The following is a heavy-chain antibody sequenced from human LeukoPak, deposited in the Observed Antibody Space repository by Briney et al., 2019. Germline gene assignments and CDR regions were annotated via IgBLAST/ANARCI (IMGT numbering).Heavy chain of an antibody. CDR1: GYSFTSYW. D-gene: IGHD1-26*01. V-gene: IGHV5-51*01. Sequence: GESLKISCKGSGYSFTSYWIGWVRQMPGKGLEWMGMIYPGDSDTRYSPSFEGQVTISADKYISAAYLQWSSLKASDTAMYYCARYSGSYSDYFLHWGQGTLVTVSS. CDR2: IYPGDSDT. J-gene: IGHJ1*01. CDR3: ARYSGSYSDYFLH.